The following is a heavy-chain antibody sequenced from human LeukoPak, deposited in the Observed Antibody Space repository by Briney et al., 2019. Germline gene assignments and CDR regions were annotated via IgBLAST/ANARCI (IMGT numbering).Heavy chain of an antibody. CDR3: ARGWSAATVFDY. CDR1: VGTFSSYA. J-gene: IGHJ4*02. Sequence: GASVKASCKASVGTFSSYAISWVRQAPGQGLEWMECSIPIFGTANYAQKFKGRVTISTDESTSTAYMELSSLRAEDTAVYYCARGWSAATVFDYWGQGTLVTVSS. CDR2: SIPIFGTA. V-gene: IGHV1-69*05. D-gene: IGHD2-15*01.